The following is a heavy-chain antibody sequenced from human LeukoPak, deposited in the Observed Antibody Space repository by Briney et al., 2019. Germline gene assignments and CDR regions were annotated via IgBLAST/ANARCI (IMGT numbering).Heavy chain of an antibody. Sequence: GGSLRLSCAASGFTFSSYWMSWVRQAPGKGLEWVANIKQGGGQKFYVDSVKGRFSISRDNSKNTLYLQMNSLRAEDTAVYYCARAGGKGAFDIWGQGTMVTVSS. J-gene: IGHJ3*02. CDR2: IKQGGGQK. CDR3: ARAGGKGAFDI. D-gene: IGHD4-23*01. V-gene: IGHV3-7*01. CDR1: GFTFSSYW.